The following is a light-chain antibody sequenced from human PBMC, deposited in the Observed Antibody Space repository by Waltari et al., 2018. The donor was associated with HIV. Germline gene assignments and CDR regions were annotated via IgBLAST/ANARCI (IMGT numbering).Light chain of an antibody. CDR2: LAS. CDR1: QNIDSY. Sequence: IQMTQSPSSLSASVGDRVTITCRSSQNIDSYLNWYQQKPGRAPKLLISLASSLQSAVPSRFSGSGSGADFTLSISSLQPEDSATYYCQQCYNTPTFGGGTKVEIK. CDR3: QQCYNTPT. V-gene: IGKV1-39*01. J-gene: IGKJ4*01.